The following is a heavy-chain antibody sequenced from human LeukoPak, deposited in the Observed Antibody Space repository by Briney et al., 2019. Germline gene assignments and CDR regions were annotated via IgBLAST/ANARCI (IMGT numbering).Heavy chain of an antibody. J-gene: IGHJ4*02. CDR3: ARVFWGSSGCCFEY. Sequence: GGSLRLSCAASGFTFSRYWMSWVRQAPGKGLEWVANIKQDGSEKYYVDSVKGRFTISRDNAKNSLYLQMNSLRAEDTAVYYCARVFWGSSGCCFEYWGQGTLVTVSP. V-gene: IGHV3-7*04. D-gene: IGHD3-22*01. CDR1: GFTFSRYW. CDR2: IKQDGSEK.